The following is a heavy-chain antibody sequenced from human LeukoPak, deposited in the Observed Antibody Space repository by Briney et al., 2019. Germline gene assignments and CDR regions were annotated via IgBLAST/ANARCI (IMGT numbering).Heavy chain of an antibody. J-gene: IGHJ4*02. CDR1: GFTFSSYA. D-gene: IGHD3-10*01. CDR2: ISGSGGST. V-gene: IGHV3-23*01. CDR3: AKGRAARRFFAWFGELYFDY. Sequence: GGSLRLSCAASGFTFSSYAMSWVRQAPGKGLEWVSAISGSGGSTYYADSVKGRFTISRDNSKNTLYLQMNSLRAEDTAVYYCAKGRAARRFFAWFGELYFDYWGQGTLVTVSS.